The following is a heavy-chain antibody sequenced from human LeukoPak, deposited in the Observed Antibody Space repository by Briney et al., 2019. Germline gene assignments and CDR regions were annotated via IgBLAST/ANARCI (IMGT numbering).Heavy chain of an antibody. D-gene: IGHD1-26*01. CDR2: ISAYNGNT. CDR1: GYTFTSYG. J-gene: IGHJ5*02. CDR3: ARDTLSFSGSQGFDP. Sequence: WASVKVSCKASGYTFTSYGISWVRQAPGQGLEWMGWISAYNGNTNYAQKLQGRVTMTTDTSTSTAYMDLRSLRSDDTAVYYCARDTLSFSGSQGFDPWGQGTLVTVSS. V-gene: IGHV1-18*01.